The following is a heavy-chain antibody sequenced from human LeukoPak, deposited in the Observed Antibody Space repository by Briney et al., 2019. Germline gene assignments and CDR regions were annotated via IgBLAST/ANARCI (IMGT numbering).Heavy chain of an antibody. D-gene: IGHD1-14*01. Sequence: PSETLSLTCTVSGYSISSGYYWGWIRQPPGKGLEWIGSIYHSGSTYYNPSLKSRVTISVDTSKNQFSLKLSSVTAADTAVYYCARANFPDGWFDPWGQGTLVTVSS. CDR2: IYHSGST. CDR1: GYSISSGYY. CDR3: ARANFPDGWFDP. V-gene: IGHV4-38-2*02. J-gene: IGHJ5*02.